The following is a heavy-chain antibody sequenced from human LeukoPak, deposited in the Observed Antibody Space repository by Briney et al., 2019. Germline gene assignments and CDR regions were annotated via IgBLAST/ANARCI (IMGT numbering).Heavy chain of an antibody. CDR3: ARQYSDILTGYHRGELYWYFDL. Sequence: NPSETLSLTCTVSGYSISSGYYWSWIRQPAGKGLEWIGRIYSSGSTNYNPSLKSRVTISLDTSKNQFSLKLSSVTAADTAVYYCARQYSDILTGYHRGELYWYFDLWGRGTLVTVSS. CDR2: IYSSGST. CDR1: GYSISSGYY. V-gene: IGHV4-61*02. D-gene: IGHD3-9*01. J-gene: IGHJ2*01.